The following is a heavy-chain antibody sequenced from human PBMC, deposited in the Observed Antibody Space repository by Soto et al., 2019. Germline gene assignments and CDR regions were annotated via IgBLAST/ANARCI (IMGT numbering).Heavy chain of an antibody. CDR1: GFTFSSYG. D-gene: IGHD5-12*01. Sequence: QVQLVESGGGVVQPARSLRLSCAASGFTFSSYGMHWIRQAPGKGLEWVAVISYDGSNKYYADSVKGRFTISRDNSKNTLYLQMNSLRAEDTAVYYCAKDEDSGYDLSVCDYWGQGTLVTVSS. J-gene: IGHJ4*02. CDR2: ISYDGSNK. V-gene: IGHV3-30*18. CDR3: AKDEDSGYDLSVCDY.